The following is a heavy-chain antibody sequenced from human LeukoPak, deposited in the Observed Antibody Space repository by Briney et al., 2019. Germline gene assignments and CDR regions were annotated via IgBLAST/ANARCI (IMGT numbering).Heavy chain of an antibody. CDR2: ISAYNGNT. V-gene: IGHV1-18*01. J-gene: IGHJ4*02. CDR1: GYTFTSYG. Sequence: ALVKVSCKASGYTFTSYGISWVRQAPGQGLEWIGWISAYNGNTNYAQKLQGRVTMTTDTSTSTAYMELRSLRSDDTAVYYCARDLVSEVRGVMGYWGQRTLVTVSS. CDR3: ARDLVSEVRGVMGY. D-gene: IGHD3-10*01.